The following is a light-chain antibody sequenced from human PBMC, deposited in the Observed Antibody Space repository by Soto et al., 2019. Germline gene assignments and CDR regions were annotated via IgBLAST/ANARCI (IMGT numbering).Light chain of an antibody. V-gene: IGKV3-20*01. J-gene: IGKJ5*01. CDR2: GAS. CDR3: QQYGSSPLT. Sequence: EIVLAQSPGTLSLSPGERATLSCTASQSVSSSYLAWYQQIPGQAPRLLIYGASSRATGIPDRFSGCGSGTDFTLTISGLETKDLLVYYCQQYGSSPLTFGQGTRVEIK. CDR1: QSVSSSY.